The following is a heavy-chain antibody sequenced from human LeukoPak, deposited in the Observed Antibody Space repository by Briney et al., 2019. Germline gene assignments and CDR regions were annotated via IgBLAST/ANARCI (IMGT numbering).Heavy chain of an antibody. CDR1: GGSFSGYY. V-gene: IGHV4-59*01. CDR3: ARDQDSSTWTFDY. D-gene: IGHD6-13*01. J-gene: IGHJ4*02. CDR2: ISYSGST. Sequence: SETLSLTCAVYGGSFSGYYWSWIRQSPGKGLEWIGYISYSGSTNYNPSLKSRVTMSVDTPRNQFSLKLSSVTAADTAVYYCARDQDSSTWTFDYWGQGTLVTVSS.